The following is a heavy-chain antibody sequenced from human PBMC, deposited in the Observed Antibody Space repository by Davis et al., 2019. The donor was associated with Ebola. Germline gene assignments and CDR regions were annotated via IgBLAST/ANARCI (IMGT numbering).Heavy chain of an antibody. Sequence: SVTVSCKASGYTFTSYGISWVRQAPGQGLEWMGWMNPNSGNTGYAQKFQGRVTMTRNTSISTAYMALRSLGSGDPAVDYCAGGRGWDTGILTWGQGTLVTVSS. CDR1: GYTFTSYG. CDR3: AGGRGWDTGILT. V-gene: IGHV1-8*02. CDR2: MNPNSGNT. J-gene: IGHJ5*02. D-gene: IGHD3-9*01.